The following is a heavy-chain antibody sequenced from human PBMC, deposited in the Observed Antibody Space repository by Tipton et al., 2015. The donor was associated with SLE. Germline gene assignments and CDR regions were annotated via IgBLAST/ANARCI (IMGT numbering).Heavy chain of an antibody. CDR3: ARGSVVADDY. V-gene: IGHV4-59*11. CDR1: GASIIGHY. Sequence: TLSLTCTVSGASIIGHYWNWIRPTPGKGLEWIGYMFYNRDSNYNPSLKSRVTLSIDASRNQFSLKLTSVTAADTAVYYCARGSVVADDYWGQGTLVTVSS. J-gene: IGHJ4*02. D-gene: IGHD2-15*01. CDR2: MFYNRDS.